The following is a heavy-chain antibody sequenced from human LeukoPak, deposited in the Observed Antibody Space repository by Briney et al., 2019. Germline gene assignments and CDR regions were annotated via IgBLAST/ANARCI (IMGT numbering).Heavy chain of an antibody. CDR2: IYYSGST. Sequence: PSRTLSLTCTVSGGSISSGGYYWSWIRQHPGKGLEWIGYIYYSGSTYYNPSLKSRVTISVDTSKNQFSLKLSSVTAADTAVYYCARTTTVTTWAFDIWGQGTMVTVSS. J-gene: IGHJ3*02. CDR3: ARTTTVTTWAFDI. CDR1: GGSISSGGYY. D-gene: IGHD4-17*01. V-gene: IGHV4-31*03.